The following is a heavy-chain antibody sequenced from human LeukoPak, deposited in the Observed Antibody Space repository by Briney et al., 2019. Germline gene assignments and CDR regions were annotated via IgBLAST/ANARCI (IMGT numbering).Heavy chain of an antibody. CDR3: ARAGGFTMVRGAVNRFDP. CDR1: GGSISSNSYY. Sequence: PSETLSLTCTVSGGSISSNSYYWGWIRQPPGKGLEWIGSIYYSGNTYHNPSLKSRVSISVDTSKNQFSLKLSSVTAADTAVYYCARAGGFTMVRGAVNRFDPWGQGTLVTVSS. J-gene: IGHJ5*02. CDR2: IYYSGNT. V-gene: IGHV4-39*07. D-gene: IGHD3-10*01.